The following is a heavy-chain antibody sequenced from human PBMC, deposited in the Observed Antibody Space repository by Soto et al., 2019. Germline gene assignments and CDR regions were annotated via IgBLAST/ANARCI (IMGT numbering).Heavy chain of an antibody. V-gene: IGHV1-69*13. D-gene: IGHD2-2*01. CDR3: ARQYHLTSYYGLDV. Sequence: VKVSCKASGGTFSSYPISWVRQAPGQGLEWMGGIIPLFGTPNYAQKFQGRVTITADESTTTAYMELSSLRSEDTAMYYCARQYHLTSYYGLDVWGQGTTVTVSS. CDR2: IIPLFGTP. J-gene: IGHJ6*02. CDR1: GGTFSSYP.